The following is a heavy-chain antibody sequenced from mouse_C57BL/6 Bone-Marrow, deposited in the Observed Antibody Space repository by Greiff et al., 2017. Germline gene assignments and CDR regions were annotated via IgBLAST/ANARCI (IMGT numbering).Heavy chain of an antibody. V-gene: IGHV14-4*01. CDR3: TPTGYYFDY. CDR2: IDPEYGAT. D-gene: IGHD3-1*01. CDR1: GFNIKDDY. Sequence: VQLQLSGAELVRPGASVKLSCTASGFNIKDDYMHWVKQRPEQGLEWIGWIDPEYGATEYASKFQGKATITADTSSNTAYMQLSSLTSADTAVYYCTPTGYYFDYWGQGTTLTVPS. J-gene: IGHJ2*01.